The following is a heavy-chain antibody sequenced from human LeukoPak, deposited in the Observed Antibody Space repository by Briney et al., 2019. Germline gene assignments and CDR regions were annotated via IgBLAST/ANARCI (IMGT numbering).Heavy chain of an antibody. Sequence: GGSLRLSCAASGFTFSSYWMSWVRQAPGKGLEWVANIKQDGSEKYYVDSVKGRFTISRDNAKNSLYLQMNSLRAEDTAVYYCARASRIAVACFDYWGQGSLVTVSS. CDR1: GFTFSSYW. CDR2: IKQDGSEK. CDR3: ARASRIAVACFDY. V-gene: IGHV3-7*01. D-gene: IGHD6-19*01. J-gene: IGHJ4*02.